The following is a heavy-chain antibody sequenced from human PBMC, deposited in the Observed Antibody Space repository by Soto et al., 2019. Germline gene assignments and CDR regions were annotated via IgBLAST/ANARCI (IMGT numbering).Heavy chain of an antibody. J-gene: IGHJ5*02. V-gene: IGHV1-3*01. CDR2: INPDNGNT. CDR3: ARGIATGQLDP. D-gene: IGHD2-15*01. Sequence: ASVKVSCKASGYTFTRYTMNCVVQAPGQRLEWMGWINPDNGNTKSSQKFQDRVIITRDTSASTAYMDLSSLRSEDTAVYYCARGIATGQLDPWGQGTLVTVSS. CDR1: GYTFTRYT.